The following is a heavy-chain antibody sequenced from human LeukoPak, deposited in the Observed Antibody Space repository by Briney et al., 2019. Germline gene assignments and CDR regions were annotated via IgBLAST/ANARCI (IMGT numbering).Heavy chain of an antibody. V-gene: IGHV4-39*07. CDR2: IYYSGST. D-gene: IGHD5-18*01. CDR3: ARVDAGYSYGLYYYYYYMDV. CDR1: GGSISSSSYY. Sequence: SETLSLTCTVSGGSISSSSYYWGWIRQPPGNGLEWIGSIYYSGSTYYNPSLKSRVTISVDTSKNQFSLKLSSVTAADTAVYYCARVDAGYSYGLYYYYYYMDVWGKGTTVTVSS. J-gene: IGHJ6*03.